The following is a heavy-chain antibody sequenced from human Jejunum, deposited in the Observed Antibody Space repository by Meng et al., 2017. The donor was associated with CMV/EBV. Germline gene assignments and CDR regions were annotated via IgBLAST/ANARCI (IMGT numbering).Heavy chain of an antibody. V-gene: IGHV3-72*01. CDR2: SRKKVNSYTT. D-gene: IGHD3-10*01. Sequence: FTLSDHHMDWVRQAPGKGLEWVARSRKKVNSYTTEYAASVKGRFTISRDDSKSSLYLQMNSLKTEDTAVYYCTRSYTPPGAASYFDYWGQGTLVTVSS. CDR3: TRSYTPPGAASYFDY. J-gene: IGHJ4*02. CDR1: FTLSDHH.